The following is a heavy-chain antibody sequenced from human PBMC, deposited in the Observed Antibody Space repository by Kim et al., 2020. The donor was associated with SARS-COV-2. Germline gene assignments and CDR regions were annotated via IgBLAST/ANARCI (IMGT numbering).Heavy chain of an antibody. CDR1: GYSFTSYW. Sequence: GESLKISCKGSGYSFTSYWIGWVRQMPWKGLEWMGIIYPGDSDTRYTPSFQGQVTISADKSISTAYLQWSSLKASDTAIYYCARTSAGAWLPDLDHWGQGTLVTVSS. CDR2: IYPGDSDT. V-gene: IGHV5-51*01. D-gene: IGHD3-22*01. J-gene: IGHJ4*02. CDR3: ARTSAGAWLPDLDH.